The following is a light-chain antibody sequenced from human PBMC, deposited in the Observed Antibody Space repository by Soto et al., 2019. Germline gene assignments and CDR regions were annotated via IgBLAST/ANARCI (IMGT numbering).Light chain of an antibody. CDR1: QNIYSN. J-gene: IGKJ1*01. CDR3: LQYHNLWA. CDR2: RAS. V-gene: IGKV3-15*01. Sequence: IVMTQSPATLSVSPGERVTLSCRASQNIYSNIAWYQQRPGQAPRLLIYRASTRATGVPARFSGSGSGTDFTLTISGLQSEDFAVYSCLQYHNLWAFGQGTKVEIK.